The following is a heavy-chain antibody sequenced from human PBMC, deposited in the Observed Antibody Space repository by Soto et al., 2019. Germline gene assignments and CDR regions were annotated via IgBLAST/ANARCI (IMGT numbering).Heavy chain of an antibody. CDR2: IFYSGST. V-gene: IGHV4-59*13. CDR1: GGSIGTYD. D-gene: IGHD2-8*01. CDR3: ARDGYCSNGVCYGCGGGFDF. J-gene: IGHJ4*02. Sequence: PSETLSLTCTVSGGSIGTYDCNWIWKYPGKGLGGIGYIFYSGSTNYNPSLKSRLNLSVDTSTNQVSLKLSSVTAADTAVYYCARDGYCSNGVCYGCGGGFDFWGQGTLVTVSS.